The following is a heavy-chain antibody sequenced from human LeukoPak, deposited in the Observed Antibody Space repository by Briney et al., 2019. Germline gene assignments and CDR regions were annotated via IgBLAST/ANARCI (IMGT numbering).Heavy chain of an antibody. CDR1: GYTFTSYT. CDR3: ARDGWSYYDSSGSKAHFDY. D-gene: IGHD3-22*01. Sequence: ASVKVSCKASGYTFTSYTMNWVRQAPGQGLEWMGWINTNTGNPTYAQGFTGRFVFSLDTSVCTAYLQISSLKAEDTAVYYCARDGWSYYDSSGSKAHFDYWGQGTLVTVSS. CDR2: INTNTGNP. V-gene: IGHV7-4-1*02. J-gene: IGHJ4*02.